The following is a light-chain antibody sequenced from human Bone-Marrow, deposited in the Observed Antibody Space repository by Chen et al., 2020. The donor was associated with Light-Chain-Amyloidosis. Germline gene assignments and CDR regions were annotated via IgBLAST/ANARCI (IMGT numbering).Light chain of an antibody. V-gene: IGKV3-11*01. CDR2: DAS. CDR3: QQRANWPWT. CDR1: QSVSSY. J-gene: IGKJ1*01. Sequence: EIVLTQSPATLSLSPGERATLSCRASQSVSSYLAWYQQKPGQAPRLLIYDASNRVTDIPARFSGSGWGTDFTLTISSLEPEDVAFYYCQQRANWPWTFGQGTKVEIK.